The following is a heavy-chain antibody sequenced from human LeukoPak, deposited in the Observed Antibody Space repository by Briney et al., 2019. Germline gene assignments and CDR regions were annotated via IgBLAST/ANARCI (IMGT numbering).Heavy chain of an antibody. D-gene: IGHD4-17*01. J-gene: IGHJ4*02. Sequence: GGSLRLSCAASGFTFSSYAMSWVRQAPGKGLEWVSSISSSSSYIYYADPVKGRFTISRDNAKNSLYLQMNSLRAEDTAVYYCARLYGDYAQYYFDYWGQGTLVTVSS. CDR3: ARLYGDYAQYYFDY. CDR2: ISSSSSYI. CDR1: GFTFSSYA. V-gene: IGHV3-21*01.